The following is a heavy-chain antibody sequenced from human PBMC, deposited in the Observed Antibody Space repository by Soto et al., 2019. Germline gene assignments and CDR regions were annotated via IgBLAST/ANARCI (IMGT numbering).Heavy chain of an antibody. Sequence: QVQLQQWGAGLVKPSETLSLSCAVYGQSFSGHSWAWIRQPPGKGLEWIGEINESGSTYYNPSLKSRDTISSHTPKNQSPLKLSSVIAAHTAASFCARGSSIVALPGDLEAGNYDYWGQGTMVNVSS. V-gene: IGHV4-34*01. J-gene: IGHJ4*02. CDR1: GQSFSGHS. CDR3: ARGSSIVALPGDLEAGNYDY. D-gene: IGHD2-21*01. CDR2: INESGST.